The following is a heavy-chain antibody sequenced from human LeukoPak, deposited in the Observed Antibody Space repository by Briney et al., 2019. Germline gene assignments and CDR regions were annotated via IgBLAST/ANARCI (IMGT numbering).Heavy chain of an antibody. CDR2: INHSGST. CDR1: GGSFSGYY. Sequence: SQTLSPTCAVYGGSFSGYYWSWIRQPPGKGLEWIGEINHSGSTNYNPSLKSRVTISVDTSKNQFSLKLSSVTAADTAVYYCARGASATAAGVSYWFDPWGQGTLVTVSS. V-gene: IGHV4-34*01. CDR3: ARGASATAAGVSYWFDP. D-gene: IGHD6-13*01. J-gene: IGHJ5*02.